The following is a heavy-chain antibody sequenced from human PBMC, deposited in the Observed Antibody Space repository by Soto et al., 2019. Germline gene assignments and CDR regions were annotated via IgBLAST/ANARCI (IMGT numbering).Heavy chain of an antibody. Sequence: PGRSLRLSCAASGFTFSSYGIHWVRQAPGKGLEWVAVISYDGSNKYYADSVKGRFTISRDNSKNTLYLQMNSLRAEDTAVYYCAKDAVPAAPYYYYGMDVWGQGTTVTVSS. CDR2: ISYDGSNK. CDR3: AKDAVPAAPYYYYGMDV. CDR1: GFTFSSYG. J-gene: IGHJ6*02. D-gene: IGHD2-2*01. V-gene: IGHV3-30*18.